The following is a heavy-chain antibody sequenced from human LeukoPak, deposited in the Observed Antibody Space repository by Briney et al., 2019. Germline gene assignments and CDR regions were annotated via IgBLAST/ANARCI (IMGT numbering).Heavy chain of an antibody. D-gene: IGHD2-15*01. Sequence: ASVKVSCKASGYTFTSYDINWVRQATGQGLEWMGWMNPNSGNTGYAQKFQGRVTMTEDTSTDTAYMELSSLRSEDTAVYYCATAPSRLVVVGATNWGQGTLVTVSS. V-gene: IGHV1-8*01. J-gene: IGHJ4*02. CDR1: GYTFTSYD. CDR3: ATAPSRLVVVGATN. CDR2: MNPNSGNT.